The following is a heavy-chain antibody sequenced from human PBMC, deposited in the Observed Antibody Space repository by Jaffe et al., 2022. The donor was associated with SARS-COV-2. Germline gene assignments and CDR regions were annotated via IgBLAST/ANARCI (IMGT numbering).Heavy chain of an antibody. CDR2: TSYDGSTR. D-gene: IGHD1-26*01. V-gene: IGHV3-30*04. CDR3: ARAGVGFGYYYYMDL. J-gene: IGHJ6*03. Sequence: QVQLVESGGGVVQPGRSLRLSCVASGSTFSNYAMHWVRQAPGKGLEWVAVTSYDGSTRDYTDSVKGRFTISRDNSKSTLYLQMNSLRAEDTATYYCARAGVGFGYYYYMDLWGKGTTVTVSS. CDR1: GSTFSNYA.